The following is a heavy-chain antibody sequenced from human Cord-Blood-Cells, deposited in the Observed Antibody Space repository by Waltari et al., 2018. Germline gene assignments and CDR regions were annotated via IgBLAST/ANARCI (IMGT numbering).Heavy chain of an antibody. Sequence: QVQLVESGGGVVQPGRSLRLSCAASGFTFSSYAMHWVRQAPGKGVEWVAVISYDGSNKYYADSVKGRFTISRDNSKNTLYLQMNSLRAEDTAVYYCARGGGAGRFDYWGQGTLVTVSS. J-gene: IGHJ4*02. V-gene: IGHV3-30-3*01. CDR3: ARGGGAGRFDY. CDR2: ISYDGSNK. D-gene: IGHD6-19*01. CDR1: GFTFSSYA.